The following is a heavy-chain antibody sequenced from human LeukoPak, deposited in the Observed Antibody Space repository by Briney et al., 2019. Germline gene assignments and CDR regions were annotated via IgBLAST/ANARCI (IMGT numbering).Heavy chain of an antibody. CDR2: ISYDGSNK. Sequence: PGRSLRLFCAASGFTFSSYAMHWVRQAPGKGLEWVAVISYDGSNKYYADSVKGRFTISRDNSKNTLYLQMNSLRAEDTAVYYCARRRQAAAGALDYWGQGTLVTVSS. J-gene: IGHJ4*02. CDR3: ARRRQAAAGALDY. D-gene: IGHD6-13*01. CDR1: GFTFSSYA. V-gene: IGHV3-30-3*01.